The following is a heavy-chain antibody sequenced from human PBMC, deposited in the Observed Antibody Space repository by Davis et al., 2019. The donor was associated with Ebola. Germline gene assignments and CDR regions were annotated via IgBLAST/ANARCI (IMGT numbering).Heavy chain of an antibody. D-gene: IGHD3-3*01. CDR1: GYTFTSYD. Sequence: AASVKVSCKASGYTFTSYDINWVRQAPGQGLEWMGWMNPNSGNTGYAQKFQGRVTMTRNPSISTAYMELRSLRSEDTAVYYCAGGEDFGVVITTYYYYGMDVWGQGTTVTVSS. CDR3: AGGEDFGVVITTYYYYGMDV. V-gene: IGHV1-8*01. CDR2: MNPNSGNT. J-gene: IGHJ6*02.